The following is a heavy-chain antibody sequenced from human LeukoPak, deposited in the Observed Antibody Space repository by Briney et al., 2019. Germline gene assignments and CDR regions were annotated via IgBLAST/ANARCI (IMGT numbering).Heavy chain of an antibody. V-gene: IGHV3-7*01. Sequence: GGSLRLSCAASGFTFSSYWMSWVRQAPGKGLEWVANIKQDGSEKYYVDSVKGRFTISRDNAKNSLYLQINSLRAEDTAVYYCARAAAAAPYYYYYMDVWGKGTTVTVSS. CDR1: GFTFSSYW. D-gene: IGHD6-13*01. CDR2: IKQDGSEK. CDR3: ARAAAAAPYYYYYMDV. J-gene: IGHJ6*03.